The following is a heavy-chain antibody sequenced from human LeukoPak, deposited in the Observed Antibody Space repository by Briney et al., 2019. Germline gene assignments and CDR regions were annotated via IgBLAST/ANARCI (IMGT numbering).Heavy chain of an antibody. CDR1: GGSISSGGYY. J-gene: IGHJ4*02. CDR2: IYYSGST. V-gene: IGHV4-31*03. D-gene: IGHD1/OR15-1a*01. Sequence: SETLSLTCTVSGGSISSGGYYWSWIRQHPGKGLEWIGYIYYSGSTYYNPSLKSRVTISVDTSKNQFSLKLSSVTAADTAVYYCARGGRLTGIEQFDYWGQGTLVTVSS. CDR3: ARGGRLTGIEQFDY.